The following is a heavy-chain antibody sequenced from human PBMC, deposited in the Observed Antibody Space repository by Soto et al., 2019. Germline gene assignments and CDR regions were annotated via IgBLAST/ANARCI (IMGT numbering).Heavy chain of an antibody. V-gene: IGHV1-3*01. J-gene: IGHJ4*02. CDR3: ARTLVGATPADY. CDR1: GYTFTSYA. D-gene: IGHD1-26*01. Sequence: ASVKVSCKASGYTFTSYAMHWVRQAPGQRLEWMGWINAGNGNTKYSQKFQGRVTITRDTSASTAYMELSSLRTEDTAVYYCARTLVGATPADYWGQGTLVTVS. CDR2: INAGNGNT.